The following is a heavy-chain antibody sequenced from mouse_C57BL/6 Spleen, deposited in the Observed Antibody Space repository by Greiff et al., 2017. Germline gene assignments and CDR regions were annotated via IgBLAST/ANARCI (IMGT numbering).Heavy chain of an antibody. V-gene: IGHV1-62-2*01. CDR2: FYPGSGSI. CDR3: ARHEAGDERGNYFDY. Sequence: QVQLQQSGAELVKPGASVKLSCKASGYTFTEYTIHWVKQRSGQGLEWIGWFYPGSGSIKYNEKFKDKATLTADKSSSTGYMELSRMTSEDSAVYFCARHEAGDERGNYFDYWGQGTTLTVSS. J-gene: IGHJ2*01. CDR1: GYTFTEYT.